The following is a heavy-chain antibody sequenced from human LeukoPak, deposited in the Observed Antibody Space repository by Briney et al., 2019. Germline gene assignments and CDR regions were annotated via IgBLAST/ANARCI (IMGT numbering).Heavy chain of an antibody. Sequence: GGSLRLSCAVSGFTFSRNGMHWGRQAPGKVLEWVTFISKDGSNEYYADSVKGRFTISRDNSKNTVYLQMNSLRADDTAVYYCAKDGGGTDFDYWGQGTLVTVSS. CDR1: GFTFSRNG. CDR3: AKDGGGTDFDY. V-gene: IGHV3-30*02. D-gene: IGHD1-26*01. CDR2: ISKDGSNE. J-gene: IGHJ4*02.